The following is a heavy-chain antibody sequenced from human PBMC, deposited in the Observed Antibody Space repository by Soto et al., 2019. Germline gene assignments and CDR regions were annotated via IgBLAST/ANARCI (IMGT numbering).Heavy chain of an antibody. J-gene: IGHJ5*02. CDR3: ARVLQEGYSNGGVGWFDP. D-gene: IGHD5-18*01. V-gene: IGHV5-51*01. CDR2: IYPGDSDT. Sequence: PGESLTSSSTVSGCSFVRFCIGWVRQMPGKGLEWMGSIYPGDSDTRCSPSFQGQVTISADKSISTAYLQWSSLKASDTAMYYCARVLQEGYSNGGVGWFDPWGQGTLVTVSS. CDR1: GCSFVRFC.